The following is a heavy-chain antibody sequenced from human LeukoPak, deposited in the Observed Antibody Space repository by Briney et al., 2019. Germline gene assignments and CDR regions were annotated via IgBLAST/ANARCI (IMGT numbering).Heavy chain of an antibody. J-gene: IGHJ6*03. V-gene: IGHV1-18*01. Sequence: GASVKVSCKASGYTFTSYGISWVRQAPGQGLEWMGWISAYNGNTNYAQKLQGRVTMTTDTSTSTAYMELRSLRSDDTAVYYCARAVLVETPYYYYLDVWGKGTKVTVSS. CDR1: GYTFTSYG. D-gene: IGHD1-26*01. CDR2: ISAYNGNT. CDR3: ARAVLVETPYYYYLDV.